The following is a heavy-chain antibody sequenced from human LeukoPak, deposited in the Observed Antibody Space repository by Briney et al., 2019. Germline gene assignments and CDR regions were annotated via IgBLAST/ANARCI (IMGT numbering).Heavy chain of an antibody. V-gene: IGHV4-4*07. J-gene: IGHJ6*03. D-gene: IGHD3-22*01. CDR2: IRSDGTT. CDR3: ARSTGFYTTYYMDV. Sequence: SQTLSLTCTVSGDSMGSYYWNWLRQPAGKGLEWIGRIRSDGTTYNNPSLESAVTMSVDTSNNHFSLRLSSVTAADTAVYYCARSTGFYTTYYMDVWGKGTTVTVSS. CDR1: GDSMGSYY.